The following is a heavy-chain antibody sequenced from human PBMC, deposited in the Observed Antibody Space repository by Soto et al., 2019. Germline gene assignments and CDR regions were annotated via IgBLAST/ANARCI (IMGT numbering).Heavy chain of an antibody. CDR3: ARDRSPRGVAAYNWFDP. V-gene: IGHV3-7*01. CDR1: GFTFSSYW. CDR2: IKQDGSEK. J-gene: IGHJ5*02. Sequence: GGSLRLSCAASGFTFSSYWMSWVRQAPGKGLEWVANIKQDGSEKYYVDSVKGRFTISRDNAKNSLYLQMNSLRAEDTAVYYCARDRSPRGVAAYNWFDPWGQGTLVTVSS. D-gene: IGHD2-15*01.